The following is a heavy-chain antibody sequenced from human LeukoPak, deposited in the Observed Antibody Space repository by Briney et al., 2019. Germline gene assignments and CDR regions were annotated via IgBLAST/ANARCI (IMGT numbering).Heavy chain of an antibody. V-gene: IGHV1-46*01. D-gene: IGHD3-10*01. CDR1: GYTFTSFY. CDR2: TNPRGGSA. Sequence: ASVKVSCKASGYTFTSFYMHWVRQAPGQGLEWMGITNPRGGSATSAQKFQGRVTLTRDTSTSTVYMELSSLTSQDTAVYYCARDYHGSGSLTTFDYWGQGTLVTVSS. CDR3: ARDYHGSGSLTTFDY. J-gene: IGHJ4*02.